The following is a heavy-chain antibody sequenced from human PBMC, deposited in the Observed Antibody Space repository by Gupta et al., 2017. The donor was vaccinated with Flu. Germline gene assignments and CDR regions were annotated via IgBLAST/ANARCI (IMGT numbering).Heavy chain of an antibody. Sequence: QLQLQESGPGLVKPSETLSLTCTVSGGSISSSSYYWGWIRQPPGKGLEWIGSIYYSGSTYYNPSLKSRVTISVDTSKNQFSLKLSSVTAADTAVYYCAREGIAAAGKGVVDYWGQGTLVTVSS. CDR2: IYYSGST. J-gene: IGHJ4*02. CDR1: GGSISSSSYY. CDR3: AREGIAAAGKGVVDY. D-gene: IGHD6-13*01. V-gene: IGHV4-39*02.